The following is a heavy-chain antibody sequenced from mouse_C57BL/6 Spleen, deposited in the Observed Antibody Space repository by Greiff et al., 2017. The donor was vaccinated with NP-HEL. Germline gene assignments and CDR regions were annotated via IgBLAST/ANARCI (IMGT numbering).Heavy chain of an antibody. D-gene: IGHD1-1*01. CDR1: GYTFTDYE. J-gene: IGHJ1*03. V-gene: IGHV1-15*01. Sequence: VQLQQSGAELVRPGASVTLSCKASGYTFTDYEMHWVKQTPVHGLELIGAIDPETGGTAYNQKFKGKAILTADKSSSTAYMELRSLTSEDSAVYYCTPTVVAPLNFDVWGTGTTVTVSS. CDR2: IDPETGGT. CDR3: TPTVVAPLNFDV.